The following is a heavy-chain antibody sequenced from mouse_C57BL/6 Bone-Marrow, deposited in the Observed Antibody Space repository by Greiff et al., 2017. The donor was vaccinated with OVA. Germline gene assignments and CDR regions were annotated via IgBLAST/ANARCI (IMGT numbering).Heavy chain of an antibody. J-gene: IGHJ2*01. CDR3: TVEDFDY. CDR2: IRLKSDNYAT. Sequence: EVQVVESGGGLVQPGGSMKLSCVASGFTFSNYWMNWVRQSPEKGLEWVAQIRLKSDNYATHYAESVKGRFTISSDDSKSIVYLQMNTLRAADTVISYCTVEDFDYWGQGTTLTVSS. V-gene: IGHV6-3*01. CDR1: GFTFSNYW.